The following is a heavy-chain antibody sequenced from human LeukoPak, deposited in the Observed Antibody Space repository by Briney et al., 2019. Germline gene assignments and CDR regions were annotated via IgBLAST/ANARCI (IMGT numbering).Heavy chain of an antibody. Sequence: GASVKVSCKASGYTFTSYAMNWVRQAPGQGLEWMGWINTNTGNPTYAQGFTGRFVFSLDTSVSTAYLQISSLKAEDTAVYYSARGGICSGGSCHTTYFQHWGQGTLVTVSS. J-gene: IGHJ1*01. CDR2: INTNTGNP. CDR1: GYTFTSYA. V-gene: IGHV7-4-1*02. CDR3: ARGGICSGGSCHTTYFQH. D-gene: IGHD2-15*01.